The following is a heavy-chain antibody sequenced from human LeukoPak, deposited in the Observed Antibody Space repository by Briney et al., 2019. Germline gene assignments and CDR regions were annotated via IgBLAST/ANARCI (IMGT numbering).Heavy chain of an antibody. CDR1: GGSASSGSFY. D-gene: IGHD3-22*01. CDR2: IYYSGST. V-gene: IGHV4-61*01. Sequence: SETLSLTCTVSGGSASSGSFYWGWIRQPPGKGLEWIGYIYYSGSTNYNPSLESRVTISIDTSKNQLSLKLNSVTAADTAVYYCARVPYYYNSGGDYWGQGTLVTVSS. J-gene: IGHJ4*02. CDR3: ARVPYYYNSGGDY.